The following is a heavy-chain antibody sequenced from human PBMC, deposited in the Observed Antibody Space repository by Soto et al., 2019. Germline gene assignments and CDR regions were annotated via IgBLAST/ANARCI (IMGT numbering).Heavy chain of an antibody. D-gene: IGHD5-12*01. CDR2: ISASGGST. Sequence: GGSLRLSCAASGFTFSTYAMTRVRQAPGKGLECVSVISASGGSTYYADSVKGRFTISRDNSKNTLYLQMNSLRAEDTAVYYCAKDREYSGYGYYFDYWGQGTLVNISS. CDR1: GFTFSTYA. J-gene: IGHJ4*02. V-gene: IGHV3-23*01. CDR3: AKDREYSGYGYYFDY.